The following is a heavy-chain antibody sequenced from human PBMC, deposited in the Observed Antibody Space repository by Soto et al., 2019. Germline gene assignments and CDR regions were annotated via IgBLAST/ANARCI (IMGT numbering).Heavy chain of an antibody. D-gene: IGHD2-8*01. CDR2: VSANNGHT. V-gene: IGHV1-18*01. Sequence: QGQLVQSGAEVKKPGASVKLSCKASGFTFSNYGLNWVRQAPGQGLEWMGWVSANNGHTNYAQNLQGRGSMTTDTSTSTAYIELRGLTFDDTAVYYCARDIESVTAKHFFYYYAMDVWGQGTTVTVSS. J-gene: IGHJ6*02. CDR1: GFTFSNYG. CDR3: ARDIESVTAKHFFYYYAMDV.